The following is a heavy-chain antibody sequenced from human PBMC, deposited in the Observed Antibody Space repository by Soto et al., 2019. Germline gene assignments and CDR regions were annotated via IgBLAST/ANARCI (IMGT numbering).Heavy chain of an antibody. CDR2: INTNTGNP. Sequence: QVQLVQSGSELKKPGASVKVSCKASGYTFTSYAMNWVRQAPGQGLEWMGWINTNTGNPTYAQGFTGRFVFSLDTSVSTAYLQICSLKAEDTAVYYCARYLPRRSSYYDFWSGYYTSTQSIDYWGQGTLVTVSS. CDR1: GYTFTSYA. CDR3: ARYLPRRSSYYDFWSGYYTSTQSIDY. D-gene: IGHD3-3*01. V-gene: IGHV7-4-1*01. J-gene: IGHJ4*02.